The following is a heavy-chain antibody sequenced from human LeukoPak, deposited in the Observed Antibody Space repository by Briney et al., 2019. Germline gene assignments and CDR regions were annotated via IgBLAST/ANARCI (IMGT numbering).Heavy chain of an antibody. Sequence: GGSLRLSCTASGFTFGDYAMSWFRQAPGKGLEWVGFIRSKAYGGTTEYAASVKGRFTISRDDSKSIAYLQMNSLKTEDTAVYYCTRESYSSSWTYYYYYYMDVWGKGTTVTVSS. CDR1: GFTFGDYA. V-gene: IGHV3-49*03. CDR3: TRESYSSSWTYYYYYYMDV. J-gene: IGHJ6*03. D-gene: IGHD6-13*01. CDR2: IRSKAYGGTT.